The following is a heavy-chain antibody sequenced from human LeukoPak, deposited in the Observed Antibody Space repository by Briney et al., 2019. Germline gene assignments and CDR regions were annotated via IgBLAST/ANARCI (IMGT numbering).Heavy chain of an antibody. CDR3: AREDYGGNSGEFDY. CDR2: IWYDGSNK. V-gene: IGHV3-33*01. Sequence: GGSLRLSCAASGFTFSSYGMHWVRQAPGKGLEWVAVIWYDGSNKYYADSVKGRFTISRDNSKNTLYLHMNSLRAEDTAVYYCAREDYGGNSGEFDYWGQGTLVTVSS. D-gene: IGHD4-23*01. J-gene: IGHJ4*02. CDR1: GFTFSSYG.